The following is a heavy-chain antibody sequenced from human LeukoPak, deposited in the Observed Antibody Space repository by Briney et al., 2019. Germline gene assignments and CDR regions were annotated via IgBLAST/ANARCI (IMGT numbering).Heavy chain of an antibody. Sequence: PGGSLRLSCAASGFTFSGSAMHWVRQASGKGLEWVGRIRSKANSYATAYAASVKGRFTISGDDSKNTAYLQMNSLKTEDTAVYYCTRHVYCSSTSCSDPWGQGTLVTVSS. CDR2: IRSKANSYAT. D-gene: IGHD2-2*01. J-gene: IGHJ5*02. V-gene: IGHV3-73*01. CDR1: GFTFSGSA. CDR3: TRHVYCSSTSCSDP.